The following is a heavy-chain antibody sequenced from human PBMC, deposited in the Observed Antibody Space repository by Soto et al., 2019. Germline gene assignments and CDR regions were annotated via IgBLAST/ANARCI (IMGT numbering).Heavy chain of an antibody. D-gene: IGHD3-22*01. CDR3: AKTIINYYDSSGYYY. J-gene: IGHJ4*02. CDR1: GFTFSSYA. Sequence: GGSLRLSCAASGFTFSSYAMSWVRQAPGKGLEWVSAISGSGGSTYYADSVKGRFTISRDTSKNTLYLQMNSLRAEDTAVYYCAKTIINYYDSSGYYYWGQGTLVTVSS. CDR2: ISGSGGST. V-gene: IGHV3-23*01.